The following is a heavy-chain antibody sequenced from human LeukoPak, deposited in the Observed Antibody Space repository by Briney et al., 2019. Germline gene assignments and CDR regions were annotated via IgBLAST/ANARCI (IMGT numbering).Heavy chain of an antibody. Sequence: ASVKVSCKASGYTFTSYGISRVRQAPGQGLEWMGWISADNGNTKYAQKLQGRVTMTTDTSTSTAYMELRSLRSDDTAVYYCARDWAPLSGNYYDAWFDPRGQGTLVTVSS. V-gene: IGHV1-18*01. J-gene: IGHJ5*02. D-gene: IGHD1-26*01. CDR3: ARDWAPLSGNYYDAWFDP. CDR2: ISADNGNT. CDR1: GYTFTSYG.